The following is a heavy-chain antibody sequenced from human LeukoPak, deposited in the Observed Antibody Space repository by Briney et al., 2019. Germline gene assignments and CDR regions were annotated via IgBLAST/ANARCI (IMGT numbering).Heavy chain of an antibody. CDR1: GFTFSNHF. V-gene: IGHV3-64D*06. J-gene: IGHJ4*02. CDR3: IKDLSGTWSFDY. CDR2: ISINGDNT. Sequence: PGGSLRLSCSDSGFTFSNHFMHWVRQAPGKGLEYVLSISINGDNTYYADSVKGRFTISRDNSKNTLYLQMSSLRVEDTAMYYCIKDLSGTWSFDYWGQGTLLTVSS. D-gene: IGHD1-26*01.